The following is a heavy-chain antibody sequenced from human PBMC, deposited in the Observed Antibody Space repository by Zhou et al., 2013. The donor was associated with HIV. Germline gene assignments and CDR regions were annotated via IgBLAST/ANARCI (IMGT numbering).Heavy chain of an antibody. CDR3: ATQRQWLVTKGASDV. CDR2: FDPEDGGA. CDR1: GYTVIDLS. V-gene: IGHV1-24*01. J-gene: IGHJ3*01. Sequence: QVQLVQSGAEVKKPGASVTVSCKVSGYTVIDLSIHWLRQAPGKGLEWMGRFDPEDGGATYSPTFEGRLTLTEDTRTDTAYMELTSLRSDDTAMYFCATQRQWLVTKGASDVWGQGTMVIV. D-gene: IGHD3-22*01.